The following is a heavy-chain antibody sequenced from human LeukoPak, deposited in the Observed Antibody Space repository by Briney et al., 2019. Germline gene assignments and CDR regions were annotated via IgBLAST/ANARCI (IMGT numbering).Heavy chain of an antibody. Sequence: PSETLSLTCTVSGGSMSGYYWSWIRQPPGKGLEWIGYVYDSGTTNYNPSLKSRVTISVDTSKKQFSLRLSSVTAADTAVYYCAREEGLPNWFDPWGQGTLVTVSS. CDR3: AREEGLPNWFDP. J-gene: IGHJ5*02. CDR2: VYDSGTT. CDR1: GGSMSGYY. V-gene: IGHV4-59*01.